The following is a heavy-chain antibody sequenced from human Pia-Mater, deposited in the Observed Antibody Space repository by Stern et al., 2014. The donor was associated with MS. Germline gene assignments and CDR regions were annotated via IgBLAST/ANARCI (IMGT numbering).Heavy chain of an antibody. CDR1: GFSFSEHY. J-gene: IGHJ3*02. Sequence: EMQLVESGGGLVQPGGTLRLSCATSGFSFSEHYMDRVRQAPGKGLEWVARIRNKANFYATHYAATGAGRLTITRADSNGPLFLQMDGLKTDDTSVYYCTRVKLCADRRAFEIWGQGTTVTVSS. CDR3: TRVKLCADRRAFEI. D-gene: IGHD2-2*01. V-gene: IGHV3-72*01. CDR2: IRNKANFYAT.